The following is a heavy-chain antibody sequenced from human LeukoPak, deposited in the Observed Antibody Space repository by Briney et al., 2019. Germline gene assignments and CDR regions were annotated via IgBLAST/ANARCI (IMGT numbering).Heavy chain of an antibody. Sequence: GGSLRLSCEGSGFTFSSYAMTWVRQAPAKGLEWVSTISGSSTSTYYADSVKGRFTISRDNSKNTVHLQMDSLTVEDTAVYSCAASNWLDPWGQGTLVTVSS. V-gene: IGHV3-23*01. CDR1: GFTFSSYA. CDR2: ISGSSTST. J-gene: IGHJ5*02. CDR3: AASNWLDP.